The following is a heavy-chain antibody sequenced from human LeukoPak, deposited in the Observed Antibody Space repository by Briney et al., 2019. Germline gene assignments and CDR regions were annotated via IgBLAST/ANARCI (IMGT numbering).Heavy chain of an antibody. Sequence: SETLSLTCTVSGGSISSYYWSWIRQPPGKGLEWIGYIYYSGSTNYNPSLKSRVTISVDTSKNQFSLKLSSVTAADTAVYYCARVRGYCSSTSCRNYYYYGMDVWGQGTTVTVSS. CDR2: IYYSGST. CDR1: GGSISSYY. J-gene: IGHJ6*02. CDR3: ARVRGYCSSTSCRNYYYYGMDV. V-gene: IGHV4-59*01. D-gene: IGHD2-2*01.